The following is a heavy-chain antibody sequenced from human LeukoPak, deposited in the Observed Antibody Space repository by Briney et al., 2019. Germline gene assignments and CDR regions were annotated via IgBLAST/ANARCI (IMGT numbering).Heavy chain of an antibody. D-gene: IGHD3-10*01. J-gene: IGHJ4*02. CDR2: ISVYNGNT. V-gene: IGHV1-18*01. CDR1: GYTFTSYG. Sequence: GASVKVSCKASGYTFTSYGISWVRQAPGQGLEWMGWISVYNGNTKYAQNLQGRVTMTTDTSTSTAYMELRSLRSDDTAVYYCARAREEGSRQGTDYWGQGTLVTVSS. CDR3: ARAREEGSRQGTDY.